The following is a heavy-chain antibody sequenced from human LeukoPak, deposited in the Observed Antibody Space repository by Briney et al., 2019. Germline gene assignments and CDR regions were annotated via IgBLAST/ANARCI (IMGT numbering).Heavy chain of an antibody. V-gene: IGHV3-21*01. J-gene: IGHJ4*02. D-gene: IGHD6-13*01. CDR3: ARAIAAAGTGFDY. CDR1: GFTFSSYS. CDR2: ISSSSSYI. Sequence: GGSLRLSCAASGFTFSSYSMNWVRQAPGKGLEWVSSISSSSSYIYYADSVKGRFTISRDNAKNSLYLQMDSLRAEDTAVYYCARAIAAAGTGFDYWGQGTLVTVSS.